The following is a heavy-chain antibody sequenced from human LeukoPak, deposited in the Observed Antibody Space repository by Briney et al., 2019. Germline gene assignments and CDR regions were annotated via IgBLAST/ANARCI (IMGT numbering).Heavy chain of an antibody. D-gene: IGHD3-10*01. V-gene: IGHV4-34*01. CDR1: GGSFSGYY. CDR2: INHSGST. CDR3: ARRARGYYYYYMDV. J-gene: IGHJ6*03. Sequence: SETLSLTCAVYGGSFSGYYWSWIRQPPGKGLEWIGEINHSGSTNYSPSLKSRVTISVDTSKNQFSLKLSSVTAADTAVYYCARRARGYYYYYMDVWGKGTTVTISS.